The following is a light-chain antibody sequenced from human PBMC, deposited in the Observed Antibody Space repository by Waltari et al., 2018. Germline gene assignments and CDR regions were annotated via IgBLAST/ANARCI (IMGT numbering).Light chain of an antibody. CDR1: QTVLYSSNNKNH. J-gene: IGKJ4*01. CDR3: QQYYSTPPT. CDR2: WAS. Sequence: DIVMTQSPDSLAVSLGERATINCKYSQTVLYSSNNKNHLAWYQQKGGQPPKLLIYWASTRESGVPDRFSGSGSGTDFTLTISSPQAEDVAVYYCQQYYSTPPTFGGGTKVEIK. V-gene: IGKV4-1*01.